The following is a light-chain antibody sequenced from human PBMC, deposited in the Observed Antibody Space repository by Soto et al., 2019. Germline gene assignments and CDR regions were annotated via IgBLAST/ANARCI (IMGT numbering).Light chain of an antibody. Sequence: QSVLTQPASVSGSPGQSITISCTGTSSDVGGYNYVSWYQHHPGKAPKLMIYEVSNRPSGVSNRFSGSKSGNTASLTISGLQAEDEGAYYCSSYTSSSTYVVFGGGTKLTVL. V-gene: IGLV2-14*01. CDR2: EVS. J-gene: IGLJ2*01. CDR3: SSYTSSSTYVV. CDR1: SSDVGGYNY.